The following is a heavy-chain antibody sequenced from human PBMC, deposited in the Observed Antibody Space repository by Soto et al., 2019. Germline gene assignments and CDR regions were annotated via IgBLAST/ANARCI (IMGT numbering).Heavy chain of an antibody. CDR2: ISGDGTKI. CDR1: GFPFSSYW. CDR3: ARQYYGVLTGYYNDH. J-gene: IGHJ4*02. Sequence: EVQLVESGGDSVQPGGSLRLSCAASGFPFSSYWMHWVRHTPGKGLEWVSRISGDGTKIYYADSVTGRFTVSRDNDKNTLLYLIMGLVAEEAAVYYCARQYYGVLTGYYNDHWGQGTLVSVSS. D-gene: IGHD3-9*01. V-gene: IGHV3-74*01.